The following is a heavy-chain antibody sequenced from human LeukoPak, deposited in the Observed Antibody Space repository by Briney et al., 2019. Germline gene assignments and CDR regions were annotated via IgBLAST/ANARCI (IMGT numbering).Heavy chain of an antibody. J-gene: IGHJ5*02. CDR1: GGSFRGYY. CDR2: INHSGST. CDR3: ASPGYSSSWGFDP. D-gene: IGHD6-13*01. V-gene: IGHV4-34*01. Sequence: SQTLSLTCAVYGGSFRGYYWIWIRQPPGKGLEWSGEINHSGSTNYNPALKSRGTISVDTSKNQFSLKLSSVTAADTAVYYCASPGYSSSWGFDPWGQGTLVTVSS.